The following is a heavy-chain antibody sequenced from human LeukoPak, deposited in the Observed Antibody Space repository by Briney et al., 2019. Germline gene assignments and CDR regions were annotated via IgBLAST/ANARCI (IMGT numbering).Heavy chain of an antibody. V-gene: IGHV4-39*01. CDR3: ARQNYDFWSGTVHYYMDV. D-gene: IGHD3-3*01. CDR1: GGSISSSSYY. J-gene: IGHJ6*03. Sequence: PSETLSLTCTVSGGSISSSSYYWGWIRQPPGKGLEWIGSIYYSGSTYYNPSLKSRVTISVDTSKNQFSLKLSSVTAADTAVYYCARQNYDFWSGTVHYYMDVWGKGTTVTVSS. CDR2: IYYSGST.